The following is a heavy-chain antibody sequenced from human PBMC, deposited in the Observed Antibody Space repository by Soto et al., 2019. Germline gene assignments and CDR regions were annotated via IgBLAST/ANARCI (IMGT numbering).Heavy chain of an antibody. CDR1: GFTFSSYA. CDR2: ISGSGGST. CDR3: AKSLRGIREYSGYDTYFDY. Sequence: GGSLRLSCAASGFTFSSYAMSWVRQAPGKGLEWVSAISGSGGSTYYADSVKGRFTISRDNSKNTLYLQMNSLRAEDTAVYYCAKSLRGIREYSGYDTYFDYWGQGTLVTVSS. D-gene: IGHD5-12*01. V-gene: IGHV3-23*01. J-gene: IGHJ4*02.